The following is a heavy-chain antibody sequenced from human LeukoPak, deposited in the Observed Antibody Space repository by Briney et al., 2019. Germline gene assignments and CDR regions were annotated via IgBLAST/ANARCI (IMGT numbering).Heavy chain of an antibody. J-gene: IGHJ4*02. V-gene: IGHV4-34*01. D-gene: IGHD2-8*02. Sequence: SETLSLTCAVYGGSFSGYYWSWLRQPPGKGLEWIGEINHSGSTNYNPSLKSRVTISVDTSKNQFSLKLSSVTAADTAVYYCARAPYTGGWEYYFDFWGQGALVTVSS. CDR3: ARAPYTGGWEYYFDF. CDR1: GGSFSGYY. CDR2: INHSGST.